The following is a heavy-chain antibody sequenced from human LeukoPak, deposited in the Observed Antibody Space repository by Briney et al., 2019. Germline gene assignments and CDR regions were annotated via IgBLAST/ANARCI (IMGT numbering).Heavy chain of an antibody. Sequence: GGSLRLSCTISGYFFPNAWLNWVRQAPGKGLEWVAVISYDGSNKYYADSVKGRFTISRDNSKNTLYLQMNSLRAEDTAVYYCARASPISTTVTTNGMDVWGQGTTVTVSS. CDR3: ARASPISTTVTTNGMDV. V-gene: IGHV3-30*03. D-gene: IGHD4-11*01. J-gene: IGHJ6*02. CDR2: ISYDGSNK. CDR1: GYFFPNAW.